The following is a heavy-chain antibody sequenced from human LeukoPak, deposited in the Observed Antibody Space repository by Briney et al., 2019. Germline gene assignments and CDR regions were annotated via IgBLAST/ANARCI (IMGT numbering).Heavy chain of an antibody. Sequence: PGGSLRLSCAASGFTFSSYSMNWVRQAPGKGLEWVSFISGGSSTIYYADSVKGRFTISRDNAKNSLYLQMNSLRDEDTAVYYCARVWDYDILTGRHYYYYGKDVWGQGTTVTVSS. CDR2: ISGGSSTI. V-gene: IGHV3-48*02. J-gene: IGHJ6*02. CDR1: GFTFSSYS. D-gene: IGHD3-9*01. CDR3: ARVWDYDILTGRHYYYYGKDV.